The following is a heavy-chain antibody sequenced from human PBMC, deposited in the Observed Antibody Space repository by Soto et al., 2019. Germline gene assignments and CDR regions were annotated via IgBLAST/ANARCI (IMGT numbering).Heavy chain of an antibody. Sequence: SGPTLVNPTQTLTLTCTFSGFSLSTSGMCVSWIRQPPGKAMEWLARIDWEDDKYYRTSLKTRLTISKDTSKNQVVLTMTNMDPVDTATYYCARTTCYPGFDFDYWGQGTLVTVSS. J-gene: IGHJ4*02. V-gene: IGHV2-70*11. CDR1: GFSLSTSGMC. D-gene: IGHD2-15*01. CDR2: IDWEDDK. CDR3: ARTTCYPGFDFDY.